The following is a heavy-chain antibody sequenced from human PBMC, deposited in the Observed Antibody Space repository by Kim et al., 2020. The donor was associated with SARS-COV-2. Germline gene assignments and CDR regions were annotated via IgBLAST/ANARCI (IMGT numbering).Heavy chain of an antibody. CDR2: IIPILGIA. CDR1: GGTFSSYT. J-gene: IGHJ6*02. D-gene: IGHD3-10*01. Sequence: SVKVSCKASGGTFSSYTISWVRQAPGQGLEWMGRIIPILGIANYAQKFQGRVTITADKSTSTAYMELSSLRSEDTAVYYCAHMVRGAYGMDVWGQGTTVTVSS. V-gene: IGHV1-69*02. CDR3: AHMVRGAYGMDV.